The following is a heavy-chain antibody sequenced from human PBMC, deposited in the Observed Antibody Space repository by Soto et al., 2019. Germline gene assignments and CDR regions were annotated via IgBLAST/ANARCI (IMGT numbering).Heavy chain of an antibody. V-gene: IGHV4-4*07. J-gene: IGHJ6*02. Sequence: SETLSLTCTVSGDSFSNYYCNWVRKSAGKGLEWIGRIYYSGSTNYNPSLKSRVTISVDTSKNQFSLKLSSVTAADTAVYYCARDRPIFGVVNYYYYGMDVWGQGTTVTVSS. CDR1: GDSFSNYY. CDR3: ARDRPIFGVVNYYYYGMDV. D-gene: IGHD3-3*02. CDR2: IYYSGST.